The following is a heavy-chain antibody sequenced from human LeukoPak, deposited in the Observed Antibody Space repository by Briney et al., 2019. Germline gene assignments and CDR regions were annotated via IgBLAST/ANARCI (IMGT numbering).Heavy chain of an antibody. CDR1: GGSISSGSYY. Sequence: SQTLSLTCTVSGGSISSGSYYWSWIRQPAGKGLEWIGRIYTSGSTNYNPSLKSRVTISVDTSKNQFSLKLSSVTAADTAVYYCARDLYGGNSGWFDPWGQGTLVTVSS. CDR3: ARDLYGGNSGWFDP. J-gene: IGHJ5*02. D-gene: IGHD4-23*01. V-gene: IGHV4-61*02. CDR2: IYTSGST.